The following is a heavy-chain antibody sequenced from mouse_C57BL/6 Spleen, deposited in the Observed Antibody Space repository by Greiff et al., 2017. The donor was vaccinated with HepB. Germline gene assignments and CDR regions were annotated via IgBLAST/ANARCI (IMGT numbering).Heavy chain of an antibody. Sequence: EVQLVESGGDLVKPGGFLKLSCAASGFTFSSYGMSWVRQTPDKRLEWVATISSGGSYTYYPDSVKGRFTISRDNAKNTLYLQMSSLKSEDTAMYYCARRGLPPRDYFDYWGQGTTLTVSS. CDR3: ARRGLPPRDYFDY. V-gene: IGHV5-6*01. J-gene: IGHJ2*01. CDR2: ISSGGSYT. D-gene: IGHD2-4*01. CDR1: GFTFSSYG.